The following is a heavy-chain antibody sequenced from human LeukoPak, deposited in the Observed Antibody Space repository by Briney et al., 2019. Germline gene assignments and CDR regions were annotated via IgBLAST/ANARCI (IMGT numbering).Heavy chain of an antibody. D-gene: IGHD3-3*01. CDR1: GFTCRTYW. CDR3: ARWRGAQSEFEY. V-gene: IGHV3-7*01. CDR2: IKHDGSEK. Sequence: GGSLRLSCTASGFTCRTYWMSWVRQAPGKGLECVASIKHDGSEKEYVDSVKGRFTISRDNAKNSLYLQMISLRAEDTAVYYCARWRGAQSEFEYWGQGTLVTVSS. J-gene: IGHJ4*02.